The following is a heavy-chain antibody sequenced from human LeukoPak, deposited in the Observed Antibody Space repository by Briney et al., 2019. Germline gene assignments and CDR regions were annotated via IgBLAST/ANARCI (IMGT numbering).Heavy chain of an antibody. CDR3: ARERRDVLRYFDWLVGFDY. J-gene: IGHJ4*02. Sequence: TSETLSLTCTVSGGSISSSSYYWGWIRQPPGKGLEWIGSIYYSGSTYYNPSLKSRVTISVDTSKNQFSLKLSSVTAADTAVYYCARERRDVLRYFDWLVGFDYWGQGTLVTVSS. D-gene: IGHD3-9*01. CDR2: IYYSGST. V-gene: IGHV4-39*02. CDR1: GGSISSSSYY.